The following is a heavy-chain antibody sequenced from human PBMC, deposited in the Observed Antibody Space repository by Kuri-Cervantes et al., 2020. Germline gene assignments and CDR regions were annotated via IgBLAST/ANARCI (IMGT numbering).Heavy chain of an antibody. Sequence: GGSLRLSCAAFGFTFSDYYMSWIRQAPGKGLEWVSYISSSGSTIYYADSVKGRFTISRDNAKNSLYLQMNSLRAEDTAVYYCARLKVHTAMEQTYYYYGMDVWGQGTTVTVSS. CDR3: ARLKVHTAMEQTYYYYGMDV. V-gene: IGHV3-11*01. J-gene: IGHJ6*02. CDR1: GFTFSDYY. CDR2: ISSSGSTI. D-gene: IGHD5-18*01.